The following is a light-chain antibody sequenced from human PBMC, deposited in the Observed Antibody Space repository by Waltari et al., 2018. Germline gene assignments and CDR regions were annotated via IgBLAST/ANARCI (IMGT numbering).Light chain of an antibody. CDR2: KDN. J-gene: IGLJ2*01. V-gene: IGLV3-25*03. CDR3: QSADSSGPSVV. CDR1: FLDKQY. Sequence: SYELTQPSSMSVSPGQTARITCSGNFLDKQYGYWYQQKPGQAPILVIFKDNERPSGIPERFSGSSSGTTVTLTISGVQAEDEADYYCQSADSSGPSVVFGGGTKLT.